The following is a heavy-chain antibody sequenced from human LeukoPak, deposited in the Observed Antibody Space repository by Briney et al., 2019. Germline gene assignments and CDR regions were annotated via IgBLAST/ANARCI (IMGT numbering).Heavy chain of an antibody. Sequence: PGGSLRLSCAASGFTFSNAWMSWVRQAPGKGLEWVGRIKSKTDGGTTDYAAPVKGRFTISRDDSKNTLYLQMNSLKTEDTAVYYCTTDYRQARYDSSGYYRFSDAFDIWGQGTMVTVSS. D-gene: IGHD3-22*01. CDR2: IKSKTDGGTT. CDR1: GFTFSNAW. CDR3: TTDYRQARYDSSGYYRFSDAFDI. V-gene: IGHV3-15*01. J-gene: IGHJ3*02.